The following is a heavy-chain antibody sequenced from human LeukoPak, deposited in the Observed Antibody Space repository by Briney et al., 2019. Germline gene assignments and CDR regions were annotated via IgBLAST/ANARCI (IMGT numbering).Heavy chain of an antibody. Sequence: PGASLRLSSAASGFTFSIYAMSWVRQAPGKGLQWASSITSSGDGTYYADSVKGRFTISRDNSENILYLQMNSLRVEDTAVYFCAKDRPNYYGSNGHYYRRDGDYWGQGALVTVSS. CDR3: AKDRPNYYGSNGHYYRRDGDY. CDR1: GFTFSIYA. D-gene: IGHD3-22*01. J-gene: IGHJ4*02. CDR2: ITSSGDGT. V-gene: IGHV3-23*01.